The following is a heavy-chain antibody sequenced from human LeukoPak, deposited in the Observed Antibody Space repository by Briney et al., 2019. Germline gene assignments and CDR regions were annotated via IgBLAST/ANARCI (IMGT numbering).Heavy chain of an antibody. J-gene: IGHJ4*02. CDR1: GYTFTNYG. CDR3: ARIYEQWLIIDY. Sequence: ASVKVSCKASGYTFTNYGISWVRQAPGQGLEWMGWISPYNGNANYAQNLLGRVTMTTDTSTNTAYMELRGLTSDDTAVYYCARIYEQWLIIDYWGQGTLVTVSS. CDR2: ISPYNGNA. V-gene: IGHV1-18*01. D-gene: IGHD6-19*01.